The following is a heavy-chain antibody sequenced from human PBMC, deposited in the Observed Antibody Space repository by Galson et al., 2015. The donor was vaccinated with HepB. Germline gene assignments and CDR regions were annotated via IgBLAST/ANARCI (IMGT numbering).Heavy chain of an antibody. CDR2: IDWDDDK. CDR1: GFSLSTSGMC. V-gene: IGHV2-70*11. D-gene: IGHD3-22*01. J-gene: IGHJ4*02. CDR3: ARTPNFYDSSGYYFDY. Sequence: PALVKPTQTLTLTCTFSGFSLSTSGMCVSWIRQPPGKALEWLARIDWDDDKYYSTSLKTRLTISKDTSKNQVVLTMTNMDPVDTATYYCARTPNFYDSSGYYFDYWGQGTLVTVSS.